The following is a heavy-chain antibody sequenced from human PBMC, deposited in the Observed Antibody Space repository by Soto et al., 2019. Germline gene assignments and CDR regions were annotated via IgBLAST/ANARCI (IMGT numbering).Heavy chain of an antibody. Sequence: SETLSLTCTVSGGSISSYYWSWIRQPAGKGLEWIGRIYTSGSTNYNPSLKSRVTMSVDTSKNQFSLKLSRLRSDDTAVYYCARWYYYYGMDVWGQGTTVTVSS. CDR3: ARWYYYYGMDV. V-gene: IGHV4-4*07. CDR2: IYTSGST. J-gene: IGHJ6*02. CDR1: GGSISSYY.